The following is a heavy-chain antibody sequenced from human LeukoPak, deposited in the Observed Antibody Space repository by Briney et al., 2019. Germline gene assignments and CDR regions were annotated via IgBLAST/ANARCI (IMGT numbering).Heavy chain of an antibody. CDR2: INYSGST. V-gene: IGHV4-61*01. Sequence: SETLSLTCTVSGGSVSTGNYYWSWIRQPPGQGLEWIGYINYSGSTNYNPSLKSRVTISVDMSKNQFSLKLSSVTAADTALYYCARGYGGNFFWGQGTLVTVSS. D-gene: IGHD4-23*01. CDR3: ARGYGGNFF. CDR1: GGSVSTGNYY. J-gene: IGHJ4*02.